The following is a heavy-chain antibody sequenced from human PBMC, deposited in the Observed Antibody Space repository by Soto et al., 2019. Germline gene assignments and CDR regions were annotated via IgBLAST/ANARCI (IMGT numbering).Heavy chain of an antibody. Sequence: PGGSLRLSCTASGFTFNNYSMNWVRRAPGKGLEWVSSISRTSNYIFYADSVRGRFTISRDNGKNSLFLQMTSLRADDTAVYYCARSSPGVWAYWGQGTLVTVSS. J-gene: IGHJ4*02. CDR1: GFTFNNYS. D-gene: IGHD3-10*01. CDR2: ISRTSNYI. CDR3: ARSSPGVWAY. V-gene: IGHV3-21*01.